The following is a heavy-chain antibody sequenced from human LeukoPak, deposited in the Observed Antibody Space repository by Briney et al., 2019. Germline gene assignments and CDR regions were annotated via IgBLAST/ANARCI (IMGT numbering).Heavy chain of an antibody. V-gene: IGHV5-51*01. CDR3: ARGSRITIFGVVTSFDY. CDR2: IYPGDSDT. D-gene: IGHD3-3*01. J-gene: IGHJ4*02. Sequence: GESLKISCXGSGYSFTRYWIGWVRQMPGKGLEWMRIIYPGDSDTRYSPSFQGQVTISADKSISTAYLQWSSLKASDTAMYYCARGSRITIFGVVTSFDYWGQGTLVTVSS. CDR1: GYSFTRYW.